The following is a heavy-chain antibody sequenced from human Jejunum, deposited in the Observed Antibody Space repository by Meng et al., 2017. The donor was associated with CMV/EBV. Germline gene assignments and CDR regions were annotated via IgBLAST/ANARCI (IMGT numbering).Heavy chain of an antibody. CDR1: GYRFGIYW. CDR3: ARHMIRGVDFDS. V-gene: IGHV5-51*01. J-gene: IGHJ4*02. CDR2: IFPGDSDT. Sequence: KGSGYRFGIYWIAWVRQKPGKGLEYMGMIFPGDSDTRYSPSFEGQVTISADKSINTAYLQWSSLKASDTAMYYCARHMIRGVDFDSWGQGTLVTVSS. D-gene: IGHD3-10*01.